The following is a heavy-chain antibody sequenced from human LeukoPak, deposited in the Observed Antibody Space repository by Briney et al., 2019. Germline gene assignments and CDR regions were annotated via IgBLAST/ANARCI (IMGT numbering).Heavy chain of an antibody. J-gene: IGHJ2*01. CDR3: ARIIPWGFVWYFDL. Sequence: PSEALSLTCTVSGGSISSSYWSWIRQPPGKGLEWIGYIYYSGSTNYNPSLKSRLNISVDTSKNQFSLKLSSVTAADTAVYYCARIIPWGFVWYFDLWGRGTLVTVSS. CDR2: IYYSGST. D-gene: IGHD7-27*01. CDR1: GGSISSSY. V-gene: IGHV4-59*01.